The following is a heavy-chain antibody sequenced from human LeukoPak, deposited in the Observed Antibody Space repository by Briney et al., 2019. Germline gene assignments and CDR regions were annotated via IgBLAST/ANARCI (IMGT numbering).Heavy chain of an antibody. CDR1: GFTVSSNY. J-gene: IGHJ4*02. V-gene: IGHV3-53*01. Sequence: GGSLRLSCSASGFTVSSNYMSWVRQAPGKGLEWVSVIYSGGSTYYADSVKGRFTISRDNSKNTLYLQMNSLRAEDTAVYYCASATGSGSSDYWGQGTLVTVSS. CDR3: ASATGSGSSDY. D-gene: IGHD3-10*01. CDR2: IYSGGST.